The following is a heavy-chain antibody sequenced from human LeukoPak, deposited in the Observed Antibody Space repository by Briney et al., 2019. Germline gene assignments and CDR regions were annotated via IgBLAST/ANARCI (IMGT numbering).Heavy chain of an antibody. CDR2: MNPNSGNT. CDR3: ARGPGYCSGGSCYLAPGGAAFDI. V-gene: IGHV1-8*01. CDR1: GYTFTSYD. D-gene: IGHD2-15*01. J-gene: IGHJ3*02. Sequence: ASVKVSCTASGYTFTSYDINWVRQATGQGLEWMGWMNPNSGNTGYAQKFQGRVTMTRNTSISTAYMELSSLRSEDTAVYYCARGPGYCSGGSCYLAPGGAAFDIWGQGTMVTVSS.